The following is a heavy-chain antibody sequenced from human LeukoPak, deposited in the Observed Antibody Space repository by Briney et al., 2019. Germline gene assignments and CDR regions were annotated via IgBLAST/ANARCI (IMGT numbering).Heavy chain of an antibody. D-gene: IGHD2-8*01. CDR3: AKPARYCTNGVCYDGEDYYYMDV. V-gene: IGHV3-23*01. CDR2: ISGSGFST. CDR1: GFTFSSYD. Sequence: PGGSLRLSCAASGFTFSSYDMSWVRQAPGKGLEWVSAISGSGFSTYYADSVKGRFTISRDNSKNTLYLQMNSLRAEDTAVYYCAKPARYCTNGVCYDGEDYYYMDVWGKGTTVTVSS. J-gene: IGHJ6*03.